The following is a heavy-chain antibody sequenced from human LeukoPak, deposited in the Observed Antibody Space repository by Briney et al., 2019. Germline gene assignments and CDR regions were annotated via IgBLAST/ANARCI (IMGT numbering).Heavy chain of an antibody. CDR3: VVLFRRGSGSYYIDY. Sequence: SETLSLTCAVYGGSFSGYYWTWIRQSPGKGLEWIGEIDHSGRTIYNPSLKSRVTMSVDTSKNQFSLMLSSVTAADTAAYYCVVLFRRGSGSYYIDYWGQGTLVTVSS. CDR1: GGSFSGYY. V-gene: IGHV4-34*01. J-gene: IGHJ4*02. D-gene: IGHD3-10*01. CDR2: IDHSGRT.